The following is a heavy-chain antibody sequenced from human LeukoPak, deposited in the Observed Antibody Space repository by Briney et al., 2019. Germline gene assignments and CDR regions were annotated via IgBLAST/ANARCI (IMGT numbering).Heavy chain of an antibody. CDR2: INHTGTT. CDR3: ARKEGGQLANTRRWFDP. Sequence: SETLSLTCAVYGVSFSDYYWSWIRQPPGKGLEWIGEINHTGTTNYNPSLKSRVTISVDTSKNQFSLKLKSVTAADTAVYYCARKEGGQLANTRRWFDPWGQGTLVTVSS. V-gene: IGHV4-34*01. D-gene: IGHD6-13*01. CDR1: GVSFSDYY. J-gene: IGHJ5*02.